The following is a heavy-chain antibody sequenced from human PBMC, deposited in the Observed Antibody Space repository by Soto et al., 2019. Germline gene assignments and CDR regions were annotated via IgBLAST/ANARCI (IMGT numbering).Heavy chain of an antibody. J-gene: IGHJ4*02. Sequence: ASVKVSCKASGYIFTNYGINWVRQAPGQGLEWMGWIRGYSGDKNYAQKFHDRVTMTSDTSTTTVYMELRRLRPADTAVYYCARSVFRADIDYWGQGSRVTVSS. CDR1: GYIFTNYG. V-gene: IGHV1-18*01. CDR2: IRGYSGDK. D-gene: IGHD3-10*01. CDR3: ARSVFRADIDY.